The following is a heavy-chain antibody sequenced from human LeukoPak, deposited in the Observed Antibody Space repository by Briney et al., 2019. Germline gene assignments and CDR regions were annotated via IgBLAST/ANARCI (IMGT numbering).Heavy chain of an antibody. D-gene: IGHD6-6*01. J-gene: IGHJ4*02. Sequence: GGSLRLSCAAPGFTFSSYAMLGARQAPGKGREGVAVISYDGRKKYYADSVRGRLTISRDNSKGTLHLQMNSLRAEDTAVYDCAKGIAARPDGFDYWGQGTLVTVSS. CDR1: GFTFSSYA. V-gene: IGHV3-30*04. CDR2: ISYDGRKK. CDR3: AKGIAARPDGFDY.